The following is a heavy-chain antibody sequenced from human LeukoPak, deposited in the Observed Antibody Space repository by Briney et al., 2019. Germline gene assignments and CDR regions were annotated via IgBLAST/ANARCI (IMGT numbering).Heavy chain of an antibody. CDR3: ARRGFGEAMEY. Sequence: PSETLSLTCTVSGGSISSYYWSWIRQPPGKGLEWIGYIYYSGSTNYNPSLKSRVTISVDTSKNQFSLKLNSVTAADTAVYYCARRGFGEAMEYWGQGTLVAVSS. CDR2: IYYSGST. V-gene: IGHV4-59*08. CDR1: GGSISSYY. J-gene: IGHJ4*02. D-gene: IGHD3-10*01.